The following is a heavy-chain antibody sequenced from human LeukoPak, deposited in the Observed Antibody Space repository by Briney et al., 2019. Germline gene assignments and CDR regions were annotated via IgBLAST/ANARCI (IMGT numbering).Heavy chain of an antibody. J-gene: IGHJ4*02. V-gene: IGHV1-46*01. D-gene: IGHD6-19*01. CDR2: INPSAGST. CDR3: ARENEGSGWYYFDY. Sequence: ASVKVSCKASGYTFTSYQMHWVRQAPEHGLEWMGIINPSAGSTSYAQKFQGRVTMTRDTSTSTGYMELSSLRSEGTAVYYCARENEGSGWYYFDYWGQGTLVSVSS. CDR1: GYTFTSYQ.